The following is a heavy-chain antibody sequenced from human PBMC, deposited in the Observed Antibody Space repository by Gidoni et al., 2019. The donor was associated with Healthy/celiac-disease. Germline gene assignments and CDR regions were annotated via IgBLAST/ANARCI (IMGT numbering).Heavy chain of an antibody. V-gene: IGHV4-39*01. CDR3: ARGWYSDYYGMDV. Sequence: QLQLQESGPGLVKPSETLSLPCTVSGGSISSSSYYWGWIRQPPGKGLEWIGSIYYSGSTYYNPSLKSRVTISVDTSKNQFSLKLSSVTAADTAVYYCARGWYSDYYGMDVWGQGTTVTVSS. CDR2: IYYSGST. CDR1: GGSISSSSYY. D-gene: IGHD6-19*01. J-gene: IGHJ6*02.